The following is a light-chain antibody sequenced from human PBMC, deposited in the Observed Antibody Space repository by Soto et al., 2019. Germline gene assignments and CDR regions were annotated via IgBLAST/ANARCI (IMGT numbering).Light chain of an antibody. Sequence: QSVLTQPASVSGSPGQSITISCTGTSSDVGTYNLVSWYQQPPGKAPKLMIYEGSKRPSGVSNRFSGSKSGNTASLTISGLQAEDEADYYCCSYTTSATYVFGTGTKGTVL. J-gene: IGLJ1*01. CDR2: EGS. CDR3: CSYTTSATYV. CDR1: SSDVGTYNL. V-gene: IGLV2-23*01.